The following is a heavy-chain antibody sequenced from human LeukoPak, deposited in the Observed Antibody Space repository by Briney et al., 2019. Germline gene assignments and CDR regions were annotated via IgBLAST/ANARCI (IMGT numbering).Heavy chain of an antibody. CDR1: GYTFTSYG. V-gene: IGHV1-69*05. CDR3: ARAPISDSSGYLFY. D-gene: IGHD3-22*01. CDR2: IIPIFGTA. Sequence: SVKVSCKASGYTFTSYGISWVRQAPGQGLEWMGRIIPIFGTANYAQKFQGRVTITTDESTSTAYMELSSLRSEDTAVYYCARAPISDSSGYLFYWGQGTLVTVSS. J-gene: IGHJ4*02.